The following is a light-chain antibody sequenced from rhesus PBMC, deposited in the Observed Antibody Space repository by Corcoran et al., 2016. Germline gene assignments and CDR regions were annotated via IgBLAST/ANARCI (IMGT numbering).Light chain of an antibody. Sequence: DIQMTQPPSSLSASVGDTVTITCRASQSLSSSLAWYQQKPGKAPKLRFYSAYSLQSGVPSRFSGSKAGTDLTLTISSLQPEDIASYYCQQYYISPFPFGPGTKLVI. CDR1: QSLSSS. CDR3: QQYYISPFP. CDR2: SAY. J-gene: IGKJ3*01. V-gene: IGKV1-46*01.